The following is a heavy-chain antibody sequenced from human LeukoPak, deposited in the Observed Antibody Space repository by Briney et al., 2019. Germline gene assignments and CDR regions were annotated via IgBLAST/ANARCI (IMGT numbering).Heavy chain of an antibody. CDR1: GYTLTELS. CDR2: FDPEDGDT. V-gene: IGHV1-24*01. D-gene: IGHD3-3*01. J-gene: IGHJ4*02. Sequence: VASVKVSCKVSGYTLTELSMHWVRQAPGKGLEWMGGFDPEDGDTIYAQKFQGRVTMTEDTSTDTAYMELSSLRSEDTAVYYCAPRTWRGDDFWSGYPPHNFDYWGQGTLVTVSS. CDR3: APRTWRGDDFWSGYPPHNFDY.